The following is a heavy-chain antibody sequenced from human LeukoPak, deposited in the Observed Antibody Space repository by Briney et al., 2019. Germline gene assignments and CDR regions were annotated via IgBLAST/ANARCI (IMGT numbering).Heavy chain of an antibody. CDR2: INEDGSEK. V-gene: IGHV3-7*01. CDR1: GFTFSRHP. Sequence: GGSLRLSCAASGFTFSRHPMSWVRQAPGKGLEWVANINEDGSEKYYADSVKGRFSVSRDNAKNSLYMQMNSLKAEDTAVYYCARWRWLQSEFDYWGQGALVTVSS. D-gene: IGHD5-24*01. J-gene: IGHJ4*02. CDR3: ARWRWLQSEFDY.